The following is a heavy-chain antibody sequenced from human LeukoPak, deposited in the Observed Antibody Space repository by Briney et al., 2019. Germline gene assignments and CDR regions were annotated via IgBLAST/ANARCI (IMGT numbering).Heavy chain of an antibody. D-gene: IGHD2-15*01. V-gene: IGHV3-48*01. CDR1: GFTFSSYS. CDR2: ISSSSSTI. J-gene: IGHJ6*03. Sequence: PGGSLRLSCAASGFTFSSYSMNWVRQAPGKGPEWVSYISSSSSTIYYADSVKGRFTISRDNAKNSLYLQMNSLRAEDTAVYYCARAAAVVVAASNVGYYYYYMDVWGKGTTVTVSS. CDR3: ARAAAVVVAASNVGYYYYYMDV.